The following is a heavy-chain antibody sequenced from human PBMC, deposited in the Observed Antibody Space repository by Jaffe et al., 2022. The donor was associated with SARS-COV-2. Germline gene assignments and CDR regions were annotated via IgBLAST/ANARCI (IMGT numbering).Heavy chain of an antibody. V-gene: IGHV3-48*02. Sequence: EVQLVESGGGLVQPGGSLRLSCAASGFTFNSYSMNWVRQAPGKGLEWVSYVSSGSGIIEYADSVRGRFTISRDNAKNSLYLQMNSLRDEDTAVYYCARGIGDYGGVDYWGQGTLVTVSP. CDR1: GFTFNSYS. CDR3: ARGIGDYGGVDY. D-gene: IGHD4-17*01. J-gene: IGHJ4*02. CDR2: VSSGSGII.